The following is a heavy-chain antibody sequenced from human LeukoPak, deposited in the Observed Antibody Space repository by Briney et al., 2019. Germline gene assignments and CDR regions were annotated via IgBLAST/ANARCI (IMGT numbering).Heavy chain of an antibody. Sequence: PGVSLRLSCSASGFTFTTYGMNWVRQAPGKGLEWVSSITTGIGYTYYAASVKGRFTISRDNAKNSLYLEMNGLRVEDTAVYYCARGRYFDLWGRGTLVTVSS. V-gene: IGHV3-21*01. J-gene: IGHJ2*01. CDR2: ITTGIGYT. CDR1: GFTFTTYG. CDR3: ARGRYFDL.